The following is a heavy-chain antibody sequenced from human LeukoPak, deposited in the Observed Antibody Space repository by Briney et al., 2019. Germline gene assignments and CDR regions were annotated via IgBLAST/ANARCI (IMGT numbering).Heavy chain of an antibody. CDR2: ISGSGGST. D-gene: IGHD3-22*01. J-gene: IGHJ3*02. Sequence: GGSLRLSCAASGFTFSSYAMSWVRQAPGKGLEWVSAISGSGGSTYYADSVKGRFTISRDNSKNTLYLQMNSLRAEDTAVYYCAKVKTRRFTMIVVVMTYDAFDIWGQGTMVTVSS. CDR3: AKVKTRRFTMIVVVMTYDAFDI. V-gene: IGHV3-23*01. CDR1: GFTFSSYA.